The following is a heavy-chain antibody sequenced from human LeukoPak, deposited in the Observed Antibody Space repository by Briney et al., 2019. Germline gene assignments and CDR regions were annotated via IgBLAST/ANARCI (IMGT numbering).Heavy chain of an antibody. J-gene: IGHJ2*01. V-gene: IGHV4-30-2*01. CDR2: IYHSGST. CDR3: ARIGPPSYRNFDL. CDR1: GGSISSGGYS. Sequence: PSETLSLTCAVSGGSISSGGYSWSWIRQPPGKGLEWIGYIYHSGSTYYNPSLKSRVTISVDRSKNQFSLKLSSVTAADTAVYYCARIGPPSYRNFDLWGRGTLVTVSS.